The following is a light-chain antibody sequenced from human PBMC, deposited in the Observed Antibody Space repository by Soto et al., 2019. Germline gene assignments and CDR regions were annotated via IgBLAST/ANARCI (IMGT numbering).Light chain of an antibody. J-gene: IGLJ2*01. CDR2: DND. Sequence: QSVLTQPPSVSAAPGQTVTISCSGSSSNIVNNYVSWYQQLPGTAPKLLIYDNDKRPSGIPDRFSGSKSGTSATLGITGLQTGDEADYYCGAWDGSLNTQVFGGGTKLTVL. CDR3: GAWDGSLNTQV. CDR1: SSNIVNNY. V-gene: IGLV1-51*01.